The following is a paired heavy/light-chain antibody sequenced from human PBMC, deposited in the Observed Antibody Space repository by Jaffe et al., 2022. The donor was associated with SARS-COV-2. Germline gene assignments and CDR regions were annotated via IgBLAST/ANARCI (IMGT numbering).Light chain of an antibody. CDR1: SSNIGSYA. J-gene: IGLJ3*02. CDR3: AAWDDTLNAWV. V-gene: IGLV1-44*01. CDR2: SNN. Sequence: QSVLTQPPSASGTPGQRVTISCSGSSSNIGSYAVNWYQQLPGTAPKLLIYSNNQRPSGVPDRFSGSKSGTSASLAISGLQSEDEADYYCAAWDDTLNAWVFGGGTRLTVL.
Heavy chain of an antibody. V-gene: IGHV3-30*04. CDR2: TSFDGSIK. Sequence: QVQLVESGGGVVQPGRSLRLSCAASGFTFSSYSMHWVRQAPGKGLEWVAVTSFDGSIKYYADSVKGRFTFSRDNSKNTLYLQMNSLRAEDTAIYYCSRGDYDSRGYYSFDYWGQGTLVTVSS. D-gene: IGHD3-22*01. CDR3: SRGDYDSRGYYSFDY. J-gene: IGHJ4*02. CDR1: GFTFSSYS.